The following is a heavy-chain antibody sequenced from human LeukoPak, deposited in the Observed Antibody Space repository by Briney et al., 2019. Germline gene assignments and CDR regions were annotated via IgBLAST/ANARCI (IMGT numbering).Heavy chain of an antibody. J-gene: IGHJ4*02. CDR1: GGSFSDYY. Sequence: PSETPSLTCAVYGGSFSDYYWNWIRQPPGKGLEWIGEINHSGSTNYNPSLKTRVTISVDTSKNQFSLKLNSVTAADTAVYFCAKPPTALVRGGYYFDSWGQGTLVTVSS. CDR3: AKPPTALVRGGYYFDS. V-gene: IGHV4-34*01. CDR2: INHSGST. D-gene: IGHD6-6*01.